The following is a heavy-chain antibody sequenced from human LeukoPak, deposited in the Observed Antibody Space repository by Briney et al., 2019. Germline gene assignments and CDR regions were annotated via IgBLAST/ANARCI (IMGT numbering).Heavy chain of an antibody. CDR2: ASGDGRST. Sequence: PGGSLRLSCAASGFTFSRDWMHWVRQAPGKGLEWVSVASGDGRSTYYADSVKGRFTISRDNYKDTLYLEMNSLRAEDTAMYFCGKGQGEGAVAGHFDYRGQGTRVTVSS. CDR1: GFTFSRDW. J-gene: IGHJ4*02. V-gene: IGHV3-23*01. D-gene: IGHD6-19*01. CDR3: GKGQGEGAVAGHFDY.